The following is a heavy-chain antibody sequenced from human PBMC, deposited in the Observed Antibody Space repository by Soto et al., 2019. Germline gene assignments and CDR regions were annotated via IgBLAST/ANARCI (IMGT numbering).Heavy chain of an antibody. V-gene: IGHV1-2*04. D-gene: IGHD6-13*01. CDR3: ARDMGSSGWYPGSFDY. J-gene: IGHJ4*02. CDR2: INPNSGGT. CDR1: GYAFTGYY. Sequence: ASVRVSCKASGYAFTGYYMHWVRQAPGQGLEWMGWINPNSGGTNYAQKFQGWVTMTRDTSISTAYMELSRLRSDDTAVYYCARDMGSSGWYPGSFDYWGQGTLVTVSS.